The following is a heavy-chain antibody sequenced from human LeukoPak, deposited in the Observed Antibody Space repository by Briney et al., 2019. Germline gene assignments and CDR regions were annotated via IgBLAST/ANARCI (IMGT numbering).Heavy chain of an antibody. D-gene: IGHD6-19*01. Sequence: ASVKVSCTASGYTFTSYDIHWVRQATGQGLEWIGWMSPNSGNTGYAQKFQGRVTMTRNTSISTAYMELSSLRSEDTAVYYCARGRYSSGWYGVEYFQHWGQGTLVTVSS. J-gene: IGHJ1*01. CDR1: GYTFTSYD. CDR3: ARGRYSSGWYGVEYFQH. CDR2: MSPNSGNT. V-gene: IGHV1-8*01.